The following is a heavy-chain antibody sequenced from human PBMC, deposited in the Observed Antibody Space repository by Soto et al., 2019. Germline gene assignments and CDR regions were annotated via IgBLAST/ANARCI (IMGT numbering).Heavy chain of an antibody. D-gene: IGHD2-15*01. J-gene: IGHJ4*02. CDR3: ARGDVVVVAANSYCFDY. Sequence: ASVKVSCKASGYTFTGYYMHWVRQAPGQGLEWMGWINPNSGGTNYAQKFQGRVTMTRDTSISTAYMELSRLRSDDTAVYYCARGDVVVVAANSYCFDYWGQGTLVTVSS. V-gene: IGHV1-2*02. CDR1: GYTFTGYY. CDR2: INPNSGGT.